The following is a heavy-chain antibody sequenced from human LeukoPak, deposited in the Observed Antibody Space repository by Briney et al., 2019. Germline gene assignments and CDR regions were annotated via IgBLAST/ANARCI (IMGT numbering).Heavy chain of an antibody. Sequence: ASVKVSCKASGYTFTSYGISWVRQAPGQGLEWMGWISAYNGNTNYAQKLQGRVTMTTDTSTSTAYMELRSLRSDDTAVYYCARDGTYYHFLSGYFLGRFDPLGQGTLVNGSS. CDR3: ARDGTYYHFLSGYFLGRFDP. V-gene: IGHV1-18*01. D-gene: IGHD3-3*01. CDR2: ISAYNGNT. J-gene: IGHJ5*02. CDR1: GYTFTSYG.